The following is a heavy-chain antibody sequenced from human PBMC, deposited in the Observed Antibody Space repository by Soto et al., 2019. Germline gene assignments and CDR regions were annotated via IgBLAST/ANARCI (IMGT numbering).Heavy chain of an antibody. D-gene: IGHD3-10*01. CDR3: ARDVTMVRGVMGV. J-gene: IGHJ6*04. V-gene: IGHV3-48*01. CDR2: ISSSSSTI. Sequence: PGGSLRLSCAASGFTFSSYSMNWVRQAPGKGLEWVSYISSSSSTIYYADSVKGRFTISRDNAKNSLYLQMNSLRAEDTAVYYCARDVTMVRGVMGVWGKGTTVTVSS. CDR1: GFTFSSYS.